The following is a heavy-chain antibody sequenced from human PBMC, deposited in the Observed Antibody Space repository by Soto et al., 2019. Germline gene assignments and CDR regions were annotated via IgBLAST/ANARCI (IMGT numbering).Heavy chain of an antibody. Sequence: QVQLVESGGGAVQPGRSLRLSCAASGFTFSSYAMHWVRQAPGKGLEWVAVISYDGSNKYYADSVKGRFTISRDNSKNTLYLQMNSLRAEDTAVYYCARDSSEYYDFWSGYSIKGMDVWGQGTTVTVSS. J-gene: IGHJ6*02. CDR3: ARDSSEYYDFWSGYSIKGMDV. CDR1: GFTFSSYA. CDR2: ISYDGSNK. V-gene: IGHV3-30-3*01. D-gene: IGHD3-3*01.